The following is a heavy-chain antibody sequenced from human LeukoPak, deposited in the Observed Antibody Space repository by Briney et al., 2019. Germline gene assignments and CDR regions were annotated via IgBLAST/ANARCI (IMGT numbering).Heavy chain of an antibody. J-gene: IGHJ6*02. Sequence: GGSLRLSCAASEFTVSSSYMSWVRQAPGKGLEWVSVIYSGGSTYYADSVKGRFTISRDNSKNTLYLQMNSLRVEDTAVYYCARANPKYCSGGGCYYYYGMELWGQGTTVTVSS. CDR2: IYSGGST. V-gene: IGHV3-53*01. CDR3: ARANPKYCSGGGCYYYYGMEL. D-gene: IGHD2-15*01. CDR1: EFTVSSSY.